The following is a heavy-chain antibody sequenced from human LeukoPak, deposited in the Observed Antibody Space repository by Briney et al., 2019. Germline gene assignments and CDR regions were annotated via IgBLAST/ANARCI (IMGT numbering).Heavy chain of an antibody. V-gene: IGHV1-2*02. CDR1: GYTFTGYY. CDR3: ARDQHSSSWYIDY. D-gene: IGHD6-13*01. CDR2: INPNSGGT. J-gene: IGHJ4*02. Sequence: ASVKVSCKASGYTFTGYYMHWVRQAPGQRLEWMGWINPNSGGTNYAQKFQGRVTMTRDTSISTAYMELSRLRSDDTAVYYCARDQHSSSWYIDYWGQGTLVTVSS.